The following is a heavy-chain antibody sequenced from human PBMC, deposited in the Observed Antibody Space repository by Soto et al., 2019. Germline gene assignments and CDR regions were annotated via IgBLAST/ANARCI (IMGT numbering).Heavy chain of an antibody. CDR2: IIPIFGTA. J-gene: IGHJ3*02. Sequence: SLKVSCEATGSTFSSYAISWVRQAAGQGLEWMGGIIPIFGTANYAQKFQGRVTITADESTSTAYMELSSLRSEDTAVYYCARGDRSGWYGAFDIWGQGTMVPVSS. V-gene: IGHV1-69*13. CDR3: ARGDRSGWYGAFDI. CDR1: GSTFSSYA. D-gene: IGHD6-19*01.